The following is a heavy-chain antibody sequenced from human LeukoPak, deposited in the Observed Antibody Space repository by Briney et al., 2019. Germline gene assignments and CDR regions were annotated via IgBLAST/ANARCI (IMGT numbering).Heavy chain of an antibody. D-gene: IGHD3-10*01. J-gene: IGHJ4*02. CDR3: ARHYDSGSYPLDY. CDR1: GGSIRSYY. Sequence: SETLSPTCTVSGGSIRSYYWSWIRQPPGKGLEWIGHIYHSGSTNYNPSLKSRVTMSVDTSKNQFSLRLSSVTAADTAVYYCARHYDSGSYPLDYWGQGALVTVSS. CDR2: IYHSGST. V-gene: IGHV4-59*08.